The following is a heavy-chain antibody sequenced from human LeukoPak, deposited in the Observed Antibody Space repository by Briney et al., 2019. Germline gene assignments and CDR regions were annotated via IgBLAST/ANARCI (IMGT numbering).Heavy chain of an antibody. J-gene: IGHJ4*02. V-gene: IGHV3-48*03. D-gene: IGHD3-22*01. CDR1: GFTFSSYE. Sequence: GGSLRLSCAASGFTFSSYEMNWVRQAPGKGLEWVSYISSSGSTIYYAGSVKGRFTISRDNAKKSLYLQMNSLRAEDTAIYYCARDHYYDSSAYLDYWGQGTLVTVSS. CDR2: ISSSGSTI. CDR3: ARDHYYDSSAYLDY.